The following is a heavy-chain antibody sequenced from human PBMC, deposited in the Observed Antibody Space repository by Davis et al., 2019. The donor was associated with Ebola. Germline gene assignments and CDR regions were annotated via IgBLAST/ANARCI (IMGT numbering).Heavy chain of an antibody. CDR1: GFTFSSYG. CDR3: ARDLYGDYDY. CDR2: ISYDGSNK. V-gene: IGHV3-30*03. D-gene: IGHD4-17*01. J-gene: IGHJ4*02. Sequence: PGGSLRLSCAASGFTFSSYGMHWVRQAPGKGLEWVAVISYDGSNKYYADSVKGRFTISRDNAKNSLYLQMNSLRDEDTAVYYCARDLYGDYDYWGQGTLVTVSS.